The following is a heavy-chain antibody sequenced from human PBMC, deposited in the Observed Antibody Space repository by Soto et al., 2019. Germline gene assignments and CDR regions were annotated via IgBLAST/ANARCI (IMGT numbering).Heavy chain of an antibody. V-gene: IGHV3-48*02. CDR2: ISSSSSTI. D-gene: IGHD6-13*01. Sequence: PGGSLRLSCAASGFTFSSYSMNWVRQAPGKGLEWVSYISSSSSTIYYADSVKGRFTISRDNAKNSLYLQMNSLRDEDTAVYYCARDYLIRYGVKPPYMDVWGQGTTVTVSS. CDR3: ARDYLIRYGVKPPYMDV. CDR1: GFTFSSYS. J-gene: IGHJ6*02.